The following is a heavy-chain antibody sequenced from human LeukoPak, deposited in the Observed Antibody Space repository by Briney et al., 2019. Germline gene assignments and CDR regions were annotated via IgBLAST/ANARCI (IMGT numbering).Heavy chain of an antibody. CDR3: ARDNYSSGWAYYYYGMDV. CDR1: GFTFSDYY. D-gene: IGHD6-19*01. Sequence: GGSLGLSCAASGFTFSDYYMSWIRQAPGKGLEWVSYISSSGSTIYYADSVKGRFTISRDNAKNSLYLQMNSLRAEDTAVYYCARDNYSSGWAYYYYGMDVWGQGTTVTVSS. V-gene: IGHV3-11*01. CDR2: ISSSGSTI. J-gene: IGHJ6*02.